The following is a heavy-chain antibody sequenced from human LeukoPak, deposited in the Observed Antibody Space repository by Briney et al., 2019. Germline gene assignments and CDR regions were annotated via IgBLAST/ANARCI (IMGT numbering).Heavy chain of an antibody. CDR2: INPNSGGT. V-gene: IGHV1-2*02. CDR3: ARTTYYYDSSAIAGDAFDI. CDR1: GYTFTAYY. J-gene: IGHJ3*02. D-gene: IGHD3-22*01. Sequence: GASVKVSCKASGYTFTAYYMHWVRQAPGQGLEWMGWINPNSGGTNYAQKFQGRVIMTRDTSISTAYMELSRLRSDDTAVYYCARTTYYYDSSAIAGDAFDIWGQGTMVTVSS.